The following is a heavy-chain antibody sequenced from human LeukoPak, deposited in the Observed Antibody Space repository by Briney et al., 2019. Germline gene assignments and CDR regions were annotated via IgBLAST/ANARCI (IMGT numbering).Heavy chain of an antibody. D-gene: IGHD3-10*01. CDR2: IRGSGGST. V-gene: IGHV3-23*01. CDR3: AKWIITMVRGVITPSINWFDP. J-gene: IGHJ5*02. Sequence: GGSLRLSCAASGFTFSSYAMSWVRQAPGKGLEWVSAIRGSGGSTYYADSVKGRFTISRDNSKNMLYLQMNSLRAEDTAVYYCAKWIITMVRGVITPSINWFDPWGQGTLVTVSS. CDR1: GFTFSSYA.